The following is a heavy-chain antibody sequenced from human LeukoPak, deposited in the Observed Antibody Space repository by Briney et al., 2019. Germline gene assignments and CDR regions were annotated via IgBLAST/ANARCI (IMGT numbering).Heavy chain of an antibody. D-gene: IGHD3-10*01. CDR1: GFTFSNYA. CDR2: ISTRGLNT. V-gene: IGHV3-23*01. CDR3: AKSLGFGEYTHLPFDY. J-gene: IGHJ4*02. Sequence: GGSLRLSCAASGFTFSNYAMSWVRQAPGKGLEWVSAISTRGLNTYYADSVKGRFTISRDNSKNTLYLQMNSLRAEDTAVYYCAKSLGFGEYTHLPFDYWGQGTLVTVSS.